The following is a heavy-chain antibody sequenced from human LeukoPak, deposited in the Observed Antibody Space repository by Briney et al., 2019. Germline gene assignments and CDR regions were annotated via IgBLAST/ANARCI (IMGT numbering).Heavy chain of an antibody. CDR2: ISGSGGST. CDR1: GFTFSSYA. D-gene: IGHD2-21*02. Sequence: GGSLRLSCAASGFTFSSYAMSWVRQAPGKGLEWVSAISGSGGSTYYADSVKGRFTISRDNSKNTLYLQMNSLRAEDTAVYYCAKDSGWSEHIVVVTAIYYFDYWGQGTLVTVSS. CDR3: AKDSGWSEHIVVVTAIYYFDY. V-gene: IGHV3-23*01. J-gene: IGHJ4*02.